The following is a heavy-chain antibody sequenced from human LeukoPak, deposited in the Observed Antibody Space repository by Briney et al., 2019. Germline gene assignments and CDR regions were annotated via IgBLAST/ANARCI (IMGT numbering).Heavy chain of an antibody. CDR1: GFTFGSYA. J-gene: IGHJ4*02. Sequence: PGGSLRLSCAASGFTFGSYAMSWVRQAPGKGLEWVSAISGSGGSTYYADSVKGRFTISRDNSKNTLYLQMNSLRAEDTAVYYCAKDKFNQPEGLFDYWGQGTLVTVSS. V-gene: IGHV3-23*01. CDR2: ISGSGGST. CDR3: AKDKFNQPEGLFDY. D-gene: IGHD2-2*01.